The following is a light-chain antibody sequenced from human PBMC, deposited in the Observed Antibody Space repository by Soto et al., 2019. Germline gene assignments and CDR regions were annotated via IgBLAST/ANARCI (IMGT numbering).Light chain of an antibody. CDR1: QSISSY. J-gene: IGKJ4*01. Sequence: DIQMTQSPSSLSVSVGDRVTITCRASQSISSYLNWYEQKPGKAPKLLIYAASTLQSGVPSRFSGGGSGTDFTLTISSLQPEDFGTYYCQQCYSSPVTFGGGTKVEIK. CDR3: QQCYSSPVT. CDR2: AAS. V-gene: IGKV1-39*01.